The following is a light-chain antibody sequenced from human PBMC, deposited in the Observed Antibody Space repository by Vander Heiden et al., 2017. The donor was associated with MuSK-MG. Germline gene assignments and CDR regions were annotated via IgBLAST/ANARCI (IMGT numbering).Light chain of an antibody. V-gene: IGKV3-20*01. J-gene: IGKJ4*01. CDR3: KQYGGPPLT. CDR1: QSIGDSS. CDR2: GAF. Sequence: EIVLTQSPGTLYLSPGERATLSCRASQSIGDSSLAWYQQKVGQAPRLLIYGAFTRAFGIPDRFSGGGSGTDFTLVINKLEPEDFAMYYCKQYGGPPLTFGGGTEIQIK.